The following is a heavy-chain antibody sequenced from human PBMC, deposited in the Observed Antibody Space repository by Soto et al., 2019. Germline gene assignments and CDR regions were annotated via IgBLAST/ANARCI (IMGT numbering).Heavy chain of an antibody. D-gene: IGHD2-15*01. CDR1: GFTFSSYG. J-gene: IGHJ3*02. CDR2: IWYDGGNK. CDR3: ARDSLGGYCSGGSCWDAFDI. V-gene: IGHV3-33*01. Sequence: GGSLRLSCAASGFTFSSYGMHWVRQAPGKGLEWVAVIWYDGGNKYYADSVKGRFTISRDNSKNTLYLQMNSLRAEDTAVYYCARDSLGGYCSGGSCWDAFDIWGQGTMVTVS.